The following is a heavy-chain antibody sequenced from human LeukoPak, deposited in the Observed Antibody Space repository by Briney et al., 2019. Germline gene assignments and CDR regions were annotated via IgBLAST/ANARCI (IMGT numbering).Heavy chain of an antibody. J-gene: IGHJ4*02. CDR1: GFTFSSYW. CDR3: ARDRRVVTRTYGDYAEGFFLNFDY. V-gene: IGHV3-7*01. Sequence: PGGSLRLSCAASGFTFSSYWMNWARQAPGKGLEWVASINHNGNVNYYVDSVKGRFTISRDNAKNSLYLQMNSLRAEDTAVYYCARDRRVVTRTYGDYAEGFFLNFDYWGQGTLVTVSS. D-gene: IGHD4-17*01. CDR2: INHNGNVN.